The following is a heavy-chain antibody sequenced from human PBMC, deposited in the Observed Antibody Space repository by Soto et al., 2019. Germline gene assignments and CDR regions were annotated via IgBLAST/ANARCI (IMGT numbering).Heavy chain of an antibody. V-gene: IGHV3-7*01. J-gene: IGHJ4*02. D-gene: IGHD3-10*01. CDR1: EFSFRSYW. CDR2: INEDGSQK. Sequence: GGSLRLSCAASEFSFRSYWMTWVRQAPGKGLEWVALINEDGSQKYYVGSVKGRFIISRDNAKDSVYMQMDSLRAGDTAVYFCARVGRYGWGFDHWGQGTLVTVSS. CDR3: ARVGRYGWGFDH.